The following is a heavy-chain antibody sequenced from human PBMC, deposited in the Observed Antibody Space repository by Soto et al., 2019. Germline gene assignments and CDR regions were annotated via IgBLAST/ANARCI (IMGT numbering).Heavy chain of an antibody. D-gene: IGHD3-9*01. CDR3: GRLEGLATISYYFDY. V-gene: IGHV4-34*01. Sequence: SETLSLTCAVSGGSFSGYYWSWIRQPPGKGLERIGEINHSGCTNYNPSFKSLVTISVDTFKNQFSLKLLSLSAADTSFYYCGRLEGLATISYYFDYWGQGALVTVSS. CDR1: GGSFSGYY. CDR2: INHSGCT. J-gene: IGHJ4*02.